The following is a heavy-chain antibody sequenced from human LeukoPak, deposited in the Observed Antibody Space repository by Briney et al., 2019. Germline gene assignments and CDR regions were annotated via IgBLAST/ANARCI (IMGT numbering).Heavy chain of an antibody. Sequence: SETLSLTCTVSGYSISSGYYWGWIRQPPGKGLEWIGSIYHSGSTYYNPSLKSRVTISVDTSKNQFSLKLSSVTAADTAVYYCASLFMGSAMVIHWGQGTLVTVSS. CDR2: IYHSGST. V-gene: IGHV4-38-2*02. CDR1: GYSISSGYY. CDR3: ASLFMGSAMVIH. J-gene: IGHJ4*02. D-gene: IGHD5-18*01.